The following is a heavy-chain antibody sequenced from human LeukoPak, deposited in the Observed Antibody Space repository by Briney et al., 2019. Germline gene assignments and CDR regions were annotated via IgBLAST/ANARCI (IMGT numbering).Heavy chain of an antibody. Sequence: PGGSLRLSCAASGFSFFNYGMHWVRQAPGKGLDWVAVIWNDGSYKYYADSVKGRFTISRDNPKNTLYLQMNSLRAEDTAIYYCAKVVQYTAPTGTGLESWGQGTLVTVSS. J-gene: IGHJ4*02. CDR1: GFSFFNYG. CDR3: AKVVQYTAPTGTGLES. CDR2: IWNDGSYK. V-gene: IGHV3-33*06. D-gene: IGHD6-13*01.